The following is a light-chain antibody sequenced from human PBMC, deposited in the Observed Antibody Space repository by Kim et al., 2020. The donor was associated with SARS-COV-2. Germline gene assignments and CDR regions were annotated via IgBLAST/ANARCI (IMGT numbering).Light chain of an antibody. CDR3: QKYDTAPWT. CDR2: AAS. J-gene: IGKJ1*01. CDR1: QGISNY. Sequence: ASVGDGVTITGRASQGISNYLAWYQQKPGEAPKLLIYAASTLQVGVSTRCSGSGSGTEFTLTISDLQPEDVATYYCQKYDTAPWTFGHGTKVEIK. V-gene: IGKV1-27*01.